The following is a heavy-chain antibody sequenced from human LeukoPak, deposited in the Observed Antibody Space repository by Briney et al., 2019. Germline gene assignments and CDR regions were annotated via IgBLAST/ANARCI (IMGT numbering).Heavy chain of an antibody. D-gene: IGHD1-14*01. CDR2: VYHSGTT. CDR1: GGSFSDYY. CDR3: ASASYNRNEGNWFDP. J-gene: IGHJ5*02. Sequence: SETLSLTCAVYGGSFSDYYWGWIRQPPGKGLEWIGSVYHSGTTHYNPSLKSRVTISIDTSKNQFSLKLSSVTAADTAVYYCASASYNRNEGNWFDPWGQGTLVTVSS. V-gene: IGHV4-34*01.